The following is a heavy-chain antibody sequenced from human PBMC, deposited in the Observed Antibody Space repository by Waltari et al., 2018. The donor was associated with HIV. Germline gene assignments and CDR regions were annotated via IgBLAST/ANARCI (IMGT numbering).Heavy chain of an antibody. CDR2: INSDGSST. CDR3: ARRTHGRGYIDY. J-gene: IGHJ4*02. Sequence: EVQLVESGGGLVQPGGSLRLSCAASGFTFSSYWMQWVRQAPGKGLVLVSRINSDGSSTSYADSVKGRFTISRDNAKNTLYLQMNSLRAADTAVYYCARRTHGRGYIDYWGQGTLVTVSS. CDR1: GFTFSSYW. D-gene: IGHD5-12*01. V-gene: IGHV3-74*01.